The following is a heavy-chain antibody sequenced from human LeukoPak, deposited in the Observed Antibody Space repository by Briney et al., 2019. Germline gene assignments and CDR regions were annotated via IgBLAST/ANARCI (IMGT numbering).Heavy chain of an antibody. CDR3: AKDNYYGSGSYSYFDY. CDR1: GFTLSSYA. J-gene: IGHJ4*02. CDR2: ISGSGGST. V-gene: IGHV3-23*01. Sequence: GGSLRLSCAASGFTLSSYAMSWVRQAPGKGLEWVSAISGSGGSTYYADSVKGRFTISRDNSKNTLYLQMNSLRAEDTAVYYCAKDNYYGSGSYSYFDYWGQGTLVTVSS. D-gene: IGHD3-10*01.